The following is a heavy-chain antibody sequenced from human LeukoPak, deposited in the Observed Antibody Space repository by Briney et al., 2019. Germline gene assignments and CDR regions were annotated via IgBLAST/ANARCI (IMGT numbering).Heavy chain of an antibody. J-gene: IGHJ4*02. V-gene: IGHV4-34*01. CDR3: ASLRGGYYFDY. CDR2: INHSGST. D-gene: IGHD3-16*01. Sequence: PSETLSLTCAVYGGSFSGYYWSWIRQPPGKGLEWIGEINHSGSTNYNPSLKSRVTISVDTSKNQFSLKLSSVTAADTAVYYCASLRGGYYFDYWGQGTLVTVSS. CDR1: GGSFSGYY.